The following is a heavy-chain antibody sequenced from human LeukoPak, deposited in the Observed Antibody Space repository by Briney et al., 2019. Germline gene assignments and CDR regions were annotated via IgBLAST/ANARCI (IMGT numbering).Heavy chain of an antibody. Sequence: PGGSLRLSCAAFGFTVSRTYMRWVRQAPGKGLEWVSVIYEGGDIYYADSVRGRFAISRDNSKNTVYLQMNGLRGEDTAVHYCARDPSGTGTGFDIWGQGTMVTVSS. CDR3: ARDPSGTGTGFDI. CDR1: GFTVSRTY. V-gene: IGHV3-66*01. CDR2: IYEGGDI. D-gene: IGHD3/OR15-3a*01. J-gene: IGHJ3*02.